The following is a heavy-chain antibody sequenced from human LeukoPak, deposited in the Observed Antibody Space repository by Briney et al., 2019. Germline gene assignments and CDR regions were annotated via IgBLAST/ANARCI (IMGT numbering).Heavy chain of an antibody. J-gene: IGHJ4*02. V-gene: IGHV4-4*02. D-gene: IGHD6-19*01. Sequence: SETLSLTCAVSGGSISSSNWWSWVRQPPGKGLEWIGEIYHSGSTNYNPSFKSRVTISVDKSKNQFSLKLSSVTAADTAVYYCASWQWLVGSDYWGQGTLVTVSS. CDR2: IYHSGST. CDR3: ASWQWLVGSDY. CDR1: GGSISSSNW.